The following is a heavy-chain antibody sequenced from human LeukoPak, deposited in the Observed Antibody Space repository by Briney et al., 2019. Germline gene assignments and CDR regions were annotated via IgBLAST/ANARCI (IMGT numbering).Heavy chain of an antibody. Sequence: GGSLRLSCAVSGFTLSSYSMNLVRQAPGKGLEWVSYISSSSSDIFYADSVKGRFTISRDNAENSLYLQMNSLRDEDTAVYYCARPAYYYDSSGAGARGYWYFDLWGRGTLVTVSS. CDR3: ARPAYYYDSSGAGARGYWYFDL. CDR2: ISSSSSDI. J-gene: IGHJ2*01. D-gene: IGHD3-22*01. CDR1: GFTLSSYS. V-gene: IGHV3-21*01.